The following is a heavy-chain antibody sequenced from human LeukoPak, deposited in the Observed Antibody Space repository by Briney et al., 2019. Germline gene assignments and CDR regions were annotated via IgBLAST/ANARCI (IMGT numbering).Heavy chain of an antibody. Sequence: GGSLRLSCAASGFTFSSYSMNWVRQAPGKGLEWVSSISSSSSYIYYADSVKGRFTISRDNAKNSLYLQMNSLRAEDTAVYYCAKDAGDYIFPDYWGQGTLVTVSS. CDR3: AKDAGDYIFPDY. CDR2: ISSSSSYI. J-gene: IGHJ4*02. V-gene: IGHV3-21*01. CDR1: GFTFSSYS. D-gene: IGHD4-17*01.